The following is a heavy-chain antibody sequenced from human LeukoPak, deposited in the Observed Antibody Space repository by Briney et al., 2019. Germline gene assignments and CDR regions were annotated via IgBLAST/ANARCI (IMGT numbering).Heavy chain of an antibody. CDR3: LKDLYKGDSSSWYYFHY. J-gene: IGHJ4*02. CDR2: ISANGGSA. D-gene: IGHD6-13*01. Sequence: GGSLRLSCSASGFIISDYAMHWVRQAPGKGLEYLSAISANGGSAYYADSVRGRFIISRDTSRNTLYLQMSSLRAEDTAIYHCLKDLYKGDSSSWYYFHYWGQGTLVTVSS. V-gene: IGHV3-64D*06. CDR1: GFIISDYA.